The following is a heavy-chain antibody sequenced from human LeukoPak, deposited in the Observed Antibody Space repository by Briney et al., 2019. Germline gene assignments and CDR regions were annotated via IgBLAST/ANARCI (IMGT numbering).Heavy chain of an antibody. CDR2: IKQDGSEK. D-gene: IGHD3-10*01. V-gene: IGHV3-7*01. CDR1: GFTFSSYW. J-gene: IGHJ4*02. Sequence: GGSLRLSCAASGFTFSSYWMSWVRQAPGKGLEWVANIKQDGSEKYYVDSVKGRFTISRDNAKNSLYLQMNSLRAEDTAVYYCARDGRNYYGSGSSDYWGQGTLVTVSS. CDR3: ARDGRNYYGSGSSDY.